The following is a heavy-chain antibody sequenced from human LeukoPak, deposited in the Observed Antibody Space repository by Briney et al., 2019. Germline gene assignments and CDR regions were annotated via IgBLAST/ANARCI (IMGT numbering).Heavy chain of an antibody. CDR2: INPNSGGT. V-gene: IGHV1-2*02. Sequence: ASVNVSCKASGYTFTGYYMHWVRQAPGQGLEWMGWINPNSGGTNYAQKFQGRVTMTRDTSISTAYMELSRLRSDDTAVYYCARDMAAAGLDAFDIWGQGTMVTVSS. D-gene: IGHD6-13*01. J-gene: IGHJ3*02. CDR3: ARDMAAAGLDAFDI. CDR1: GYTFTGYY.